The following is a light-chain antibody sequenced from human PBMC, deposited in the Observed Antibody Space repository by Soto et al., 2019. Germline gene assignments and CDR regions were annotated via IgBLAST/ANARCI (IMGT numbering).Light chain of an antibody. CDR2: EVS. CDR3: CSYAGSSTYV. Sequence: LTQPASVSGSPGQSITISCTGTSSDVGSYNLVSWYQQHPGKAPKLMIYEVSKRPSGVSNRFSGSKSGNTASLTISGLQAEDEADYYCCSYAGSSTYVFGTGTKGTV. V-gene: IGLV2-23*02. CDR1: SSDVGSYNL. J-gene: IGLJ1*01.